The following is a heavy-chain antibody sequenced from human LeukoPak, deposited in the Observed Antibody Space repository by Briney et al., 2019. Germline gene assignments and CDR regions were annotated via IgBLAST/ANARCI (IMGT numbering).Heavy chain of an antibody. V-gene: IGHV3-74*01. D-gene: IGHD2-2*01. CDR3: ARGCSSTKCPADY. CDR1: GFSFSTNW. J-gene: IGHJ4*02. CDR2: INSDGRST. Sequence: GGSLRLSCAASGFSFSTNWMHWVRQAPGKGLAWVSEINSDGRSTSYADSVKGRFTISRDNAKNTMYLQMNSLRADDTAVYYCARGCSSTKCPADYWGRGTLVTVSS.